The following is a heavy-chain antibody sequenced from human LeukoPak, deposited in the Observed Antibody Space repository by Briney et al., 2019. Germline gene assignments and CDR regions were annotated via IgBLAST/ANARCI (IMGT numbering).Heavy chain of an antibody. CDR2: ISSSGSSM. D-gene: IGHD3-10*01. CDR1: GFTFNDYY. Sequence: PAGSLRLSCAASGFTFNDYYMSWIRQAPGKGLECVSYISSSGSSMYYADSVKGRFTISRDNAKNSLYLQMNSLRAEDTAVYYCARAKGSYSFDYWGQGTLVTVSS. J-gene: IGHJ4*02. CDR3: ARAKGSYSFDY. V-gene: IGHV3-11*01.